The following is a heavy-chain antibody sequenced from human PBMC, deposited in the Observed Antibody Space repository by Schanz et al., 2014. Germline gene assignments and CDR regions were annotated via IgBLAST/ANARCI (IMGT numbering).Heavy chain of an antibody. V-gene: IGHV1-46*03. J-gene: IGHJ4*02. CDR2: INPSGGST. Sequence: QVQLVQSGAEVKKPGASVKASCKASGYTFTSYYMHWVRQAPGQGLEWMGIINPSGGSTNYAQKFEGRVTMTRNASTSTVYKELSSRRSDDTAVYYCARRGFFDSTSFDSWGQGTLVTVSS. CDR1: GYTFTSYY. D-gene: IGHD2-2*01. CDR3: ARRGFFDSTSFDS.